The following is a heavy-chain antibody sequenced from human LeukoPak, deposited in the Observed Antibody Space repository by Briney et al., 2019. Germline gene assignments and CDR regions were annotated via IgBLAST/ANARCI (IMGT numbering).Heavy chain of an antibody. D-gene: IGHD2-2*01. CDR3: ARDFTPAAAIVEGNYYYYGMDV. Sequence: PGDPLRLSCAASGFSVSDKNMGSGRQAPGKGLEWVSYISSSSSYTNYADSVKGRFTISRDNAKNSLYLQMNSLRAEDTAVYYCARDFTPAAAIVEGNYYYYGMDVWGQGTTVTVSS. V-gene: IGHV3-11*05. CDR1: GFSVSDKN. CDR2: ISSSSSYT. J-gene: IGHJ6*02.